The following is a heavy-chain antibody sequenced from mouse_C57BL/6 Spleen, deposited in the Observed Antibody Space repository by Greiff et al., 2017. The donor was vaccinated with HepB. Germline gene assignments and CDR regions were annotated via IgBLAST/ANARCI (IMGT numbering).Heavy chain of an antibody. Sequence: VQVVESGAELARPGASVKLSCKASGYTFTSYGISWVKQRTGQGLEWIGEIYPRSGNTYYNEKFKGKATLTADKSSSTAYMELRSLTSEDSAVYFCARGDWEGGYWGQGTTLTVSS. CDR1: GYTFTSYG. J-gene: IGHJ2*01. V-gene: IGHV1-81*01. CDR2: IYPRSGNT. CDR3: ARGDWEGGY. D-gene: IGHD4-1*01.